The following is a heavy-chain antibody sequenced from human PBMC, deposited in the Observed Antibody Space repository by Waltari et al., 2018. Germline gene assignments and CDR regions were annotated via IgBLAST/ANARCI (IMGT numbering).Heavy chain of an antibody. J-gene: IGHJ2*01. D-gene: IGHD3-22*01. CDR2: IIPIFGTA. V-gene: IGHV1-69*01. CDR3: ASTYYYDSSGWGYFDL. Sequence: QVQLVQSGAEVKKPGSSVKVSCKASGGTFSRYAIRRVRQAPGQGLEWMGGIIPIFGTANYAQKFQGRVTITADESTSTAYMELSSLRSEDTAVYYCASTYYYDSSGWGYFDLWGRGTLVTVSS. CDR1: GGTFSRYA.